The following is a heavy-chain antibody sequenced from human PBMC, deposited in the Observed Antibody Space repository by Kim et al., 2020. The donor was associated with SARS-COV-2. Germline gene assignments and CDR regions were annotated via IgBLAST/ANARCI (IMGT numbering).Heavy chain of an antibody. J-gene: IGHJ4*02. V-gene: IGHV4-39*01. Sequence: PSLKSRVTISVDTSKNQFSLKLSSVTAADTAVYYCARHQGFSLYSNYVGYWGQGTLVTVSS. CDR3: ARHQGFSLYSNYVGY. D-gene: IGHD4-4*01.